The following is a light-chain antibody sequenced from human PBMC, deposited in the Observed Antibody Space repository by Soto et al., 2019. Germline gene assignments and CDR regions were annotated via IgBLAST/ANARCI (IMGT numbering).Light chain of an antibody. V-gene: IGKV1-5*01. Sequence: DIQMTQSPCTLSVSVGGRVTITCRASQTISSWLAWYQQKPGKAPKLLIYDASSLESGVPSSFSGSGSGTEFTLTISSMKPDDFATYYCQQYNSYWTFGHGTKVDIK. CDR2: DAS. CDR3: QQYNSYWT. J-gene: IGKJ1*01. CDR1: QTISSW.